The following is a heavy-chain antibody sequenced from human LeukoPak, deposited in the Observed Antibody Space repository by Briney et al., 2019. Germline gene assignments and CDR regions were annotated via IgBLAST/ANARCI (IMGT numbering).Heavy chain of an antibody. D-gene: IGHD5-24*01. J-gene: IGHJ4*02. CDR1: GFTFSSSA. Sequence: PGGSLRLSCAASGFTFSSSAMSWVRQAPGKGLEWVSAISNNGGYTYYADSVQGRFTISRDNAKKSLFLQMNSLRAEDTAVYYCARQNTPHGNFDYWGQGTLVTVSS. CDR2: ISNNGGYT. V-gene: IGHV3-23*01. CDR3: ARQNTPHGNFDY.